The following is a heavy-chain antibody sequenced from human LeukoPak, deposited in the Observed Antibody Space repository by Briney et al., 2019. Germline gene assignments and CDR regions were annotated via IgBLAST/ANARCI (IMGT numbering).Heavy chain of an antibody. J-gene: IGHJ4*02. D-gene: IGHD3-10*01. CDR2: ISDRGGST. CDR1: GFTFSNYA. V-gene: IGHV3-23*01. CDR3: AKDTYYYGSGSYSDY. Sequence: PGGSLRLSCAASGFTFSNYAMSWVRQAPGKGLEWVSVISDRGGSTYHADSVKGRFTISRDNSKNTLYLQMNSLRAEDTAVYYCAKDTYYYGSGSYSDYRGQGTLVAVSS.